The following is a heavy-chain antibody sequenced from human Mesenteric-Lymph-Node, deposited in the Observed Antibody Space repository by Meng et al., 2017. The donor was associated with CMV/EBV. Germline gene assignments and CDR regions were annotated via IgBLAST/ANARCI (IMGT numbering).Heavy chain of an antibody. CDR2: IKWRDGGT. J-gene: IGHJ4*02. CDR3: AIFNNYCSFDY. V-gene: IGHV1-46*03. Sequence: SSKASVYTFTRHNMHLVRQAPGQGLEWMGMIKWRDGGTAFSKQLQGSLTMTRDTSTSTFYMEVSGLRSVDTSIYYCAIFNNYCSFDYWGQGALVTVSS. D-gene: IGHD1-1*01. CDR1: VYTFTRHN.